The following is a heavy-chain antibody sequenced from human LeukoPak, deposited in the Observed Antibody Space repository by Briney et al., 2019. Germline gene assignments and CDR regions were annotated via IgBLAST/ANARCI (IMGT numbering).Heavy chain of an antibody. Sequence: PGRSLRLSCAASGFTFSTYAMHWVRQGPGKGLEWAAVISYDGSNKYYADSVKGRFTISRDNSKNTLYLQMSSLSAEDTAVYYCARTTTPHYYGSGSYALGYWGQGTLVTVPS. CDR2: ISYDGSNK. D-gene: IGHD3-10*01. J-gene: IGHJ4*02. CDR3: ARTTTPHYYGSGSYALGY. V-gene: IGHV3-30-3*01. CDR1: GFTFSTYA.